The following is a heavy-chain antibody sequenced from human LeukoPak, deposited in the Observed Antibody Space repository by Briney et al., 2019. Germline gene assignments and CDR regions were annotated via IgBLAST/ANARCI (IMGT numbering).Heavy chain of an antibody. V-gene: IGHV4-61*02. CDR3: ARRGGSSSWLEWFDP. CDR2: IYTSGST. Sequence: SETLSLTCTVSGYSISNGYYWSWIRQPAGKGLEWIGRIYTSGSTNYNPSLKSRVTISVDTSKNQFSLKLSSVTAADTAVYYCARRGGSSSWLEWFDPWGQGTLVTVSS. J-gene: IGHJ5*02. D-gene: IGHD6-13*01. CDR1: GYSISNGYY.